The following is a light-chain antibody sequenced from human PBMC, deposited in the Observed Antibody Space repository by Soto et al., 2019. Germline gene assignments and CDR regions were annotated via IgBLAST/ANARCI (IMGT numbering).Light chain of an antibody. V-gene: IGKV3-20*01. CDR2: GAS. Sequence: EIVMTQSPATLSVSPGERATLSCRASQSVSGNLAWYQQKPGQAPRLLIYGASFRATGIPDRFSGRGSGTDFTLTISRLDPEDFAVYYCQQYGSSPWTFGLGTKVDI. CDR1: QSVSGN. CDR3: QQYGSSPWT. J-gene: IGKJ1*01.